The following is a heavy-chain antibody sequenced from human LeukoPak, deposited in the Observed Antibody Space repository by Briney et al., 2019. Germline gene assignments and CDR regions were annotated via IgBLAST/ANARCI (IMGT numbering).Heavy chain of an antibody. V-gene: IGHV3-30*18. CDR3: AKVRPRFGGVSGSDY. CDR1: GFTFSSYG. Sequence: GGSLRLSCAASGFTFSSYGMHWVRQAPGKGLEWVAVISYDGSNKYYADSVKGRFTISRDNSKNTLYLQMNSLRAEDTAVYYCAKVRPRFGGVSGSDYWGQGTLVTVSS. D-gene: IGHD3-16*01. CDR2: ISYDGSNK. J-gene: IGHJ4*02.